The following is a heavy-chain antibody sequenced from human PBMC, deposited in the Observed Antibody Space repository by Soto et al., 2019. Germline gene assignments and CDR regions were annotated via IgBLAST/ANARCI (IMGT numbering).Heavy chain of an antibody. CDR1: GFTFSSYG. CDR2: LSGSGDTT. Sequence: GWSLRLSCAASGFTFSSYGMNWVRQAPGKGLEWVSALSGSGDTTYYADSVRGRFSISRDNSKNTLYLQMSSLRGEDTAVYYCAKGNQFFYYYAMDVWGQGTTVTGSS. CDR3: AKGNQFFYYYAMDV. V-gene: IGHV3-23*01. J-gene: IGHJ6*02.